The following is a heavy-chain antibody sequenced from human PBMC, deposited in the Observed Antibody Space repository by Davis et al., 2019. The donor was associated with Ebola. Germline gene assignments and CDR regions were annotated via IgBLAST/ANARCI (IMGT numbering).Heavy chain of an antibody. V-gene: IGHV1-69*13. Sequence: SVKVSCKSSGGSLGSYAFSWVRQAPGQGLEWMGGIVPMFGKTRYAQKFQGRLTITADASTNTAYMELINLRFDDSAVYFCARAPSSEGYCSGGTCYWFDPWGQGTLVTVSS. CDR1: GGSLGSYA. J-gene: IGHJ5*02. D-gene: IGHD2-15*01. CDR2: IVPMFGKT. CDR3: ARAPSSEGYCSGGTCYWFDP.